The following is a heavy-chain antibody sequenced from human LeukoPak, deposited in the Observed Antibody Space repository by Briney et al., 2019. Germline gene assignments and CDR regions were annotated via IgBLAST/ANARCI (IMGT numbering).Heavy chain of an antibody. J-gene: IGHJ6*02. Sequence: ASVKVSCKASGYTFTSYAMNWVRQAPGQGLEWMGWINTNTGNPTYAQGFTGRFVFSLDTSVSTAYLRISSLKAEDTAVYYCARDYRPELLLVYYYYYGMDVWGQGTTVAVSS. V-gene: IGHV7-4-1*02. D-gene: IGHD1-26*01. CDR3: ARDYRPELLLVYYYYYGMDV. CDR2: INTNTGNP. CDR1: GYTFTSYA.